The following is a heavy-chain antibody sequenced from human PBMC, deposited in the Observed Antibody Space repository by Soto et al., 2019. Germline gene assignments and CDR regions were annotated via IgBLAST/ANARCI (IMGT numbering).Heavy chain of an antibody. D-gene: IGHD3-10*01. V-gene: IGHV3-23*01. CDR3: ANFVQQLLFDY. CDR2: ISGSGGST. CDR1: GFTFSSYA. J-gene: IGHJ4*02. Sequence: EVQLLESGGGLVQPGGSLRLSCAASGFTFSSYAMSWVRQAPGNGLEWVSAISGSGGSTYYADSVKGRFTISRDNSNNTLYLQMNSLRAEDTAVYYCANFVQQLLFDYWGQGTLVTVSS.